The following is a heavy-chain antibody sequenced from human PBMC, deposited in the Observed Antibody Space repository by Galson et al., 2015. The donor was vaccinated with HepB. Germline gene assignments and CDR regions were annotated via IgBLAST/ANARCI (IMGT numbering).Heavy chain of an antibody. CDR1: GFTFSNAW. V-gene: IGHV3-15*01. CDR2: IKSKTDGGTT. Sequence: SLRLSCAASGFTFSNAWMSWVRQAPGKGLEWVGRIKSKTDGGTTDYAAPVKGRFTISRDDSKNTLYLQMNSLKTEDTAVYYCTAYYYDSSGPAKPRHYYDYWGQGTLVTVSS. CDR3: TAYYYDSSGPAKPRHYYDY. D-gene: IGHD3-22*01. J-gene: IGHJ4*02.